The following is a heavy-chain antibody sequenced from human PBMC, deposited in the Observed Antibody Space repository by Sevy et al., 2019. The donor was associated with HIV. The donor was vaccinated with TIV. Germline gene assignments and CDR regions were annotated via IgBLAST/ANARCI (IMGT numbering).Heavy chain of an antibody. Sequence: GGSLRLSCAASGFTLSSYDMHWVRQAPGKGLEWVAVISDDGSNKYYADSVKGRFTISRDNSKNTLYLQMNSLRAEDTAVYYCARDFVVVVAATPDNYYYGMDVWGQGTTVTVS. CDR3: ARDFVVVVAATPDNYYYGMDV. CDR1: GFTLSSYD. J-gene: IGHJ6*02. V-gene: IGHV3-30*04. D-gene: IGHD2-15*01. CDR2: ISDDGSNK.